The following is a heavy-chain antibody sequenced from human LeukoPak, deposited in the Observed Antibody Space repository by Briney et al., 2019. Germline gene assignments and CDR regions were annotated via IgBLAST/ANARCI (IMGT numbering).Heavy chain of an antibody. V-gene: IGHV1-2*02. CDR3: AKKLGLGTYDY. D-gene: IGHD7-27*01. CDR1: GYTFTGYY. J-gene: IGHJ4*02. CDR2: INPNSGGT. Sequence: GASVKVSCKASGYTFTGYYMHWVRQAPGQGLEWVGWINPNSGGTNYARKFQGRVTMTRDTSISTAYMELSRLRSDDTAVYYCAKKLGLGTYDYWGQGTLVTVSS.